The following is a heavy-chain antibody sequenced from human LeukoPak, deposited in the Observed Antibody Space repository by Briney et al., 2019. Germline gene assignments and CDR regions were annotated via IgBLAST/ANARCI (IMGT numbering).Heavy chain of an antibody. CDR1: GFTFSNSA. J-gene: IGHJ4*02. V-gene: IGHV3-21*01. Sequence: PGGSLRLSCAASGFTFSNSAMNWVRQVPGKGLEWVSSIDYDSSHIYYAASVRGRFTISRDNARNSVYLQMNSLRVEDTAVYHCARDPLRYLRVGHYDYWGQGTLVAVSS. D-gene: IGHD3-9*01. CDR2: IDYDSSHI. CDR3: ARDPLRYLRVGHYDY.